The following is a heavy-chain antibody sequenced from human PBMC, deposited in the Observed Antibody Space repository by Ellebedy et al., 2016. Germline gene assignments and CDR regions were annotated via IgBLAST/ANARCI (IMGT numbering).Heavy chain of an antibody. Sequence: GGSLRLXXAASGFTFSSYGMHWVRQAPGKGLEWVAVISDDGSTKYYADSVKGRFTISRDNSKNTLYLQMNSLRVEDTAVYYCASVGGRDCSTTNCYMDCWGQGTLVSVSS. J-gene: IGHJ4*02. D-gene: IGHD2-2*02. V-gene: IGHV3-30*03. CDR1: GFTFSSYG. CDR3: ASVGGRDCSTTNCYMDC. CDR2: ISDDGSTK.